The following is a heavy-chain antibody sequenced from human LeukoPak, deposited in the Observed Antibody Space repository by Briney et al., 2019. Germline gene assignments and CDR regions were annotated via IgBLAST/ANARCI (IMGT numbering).Heavy chain of an antibody. D-gene: IGHD3-16*01. Sequence: PGGSLRLSCAASGFTFSNAWMSWVRQAPGKGLEWVSAISGTGGSTYYADSVKGRFTISRDNSKNTLYVQMNSLRAEDTAVYYCAGWGKHREKFAAFDIWGQGTMVTVSS. CDR1: GFTFSNAW. J-gene: IGHJ3*02. V-gene: IGHV3-23*01. CDR2: ISGTGGST. CDR3: AGWGKHREKFAAFDI.